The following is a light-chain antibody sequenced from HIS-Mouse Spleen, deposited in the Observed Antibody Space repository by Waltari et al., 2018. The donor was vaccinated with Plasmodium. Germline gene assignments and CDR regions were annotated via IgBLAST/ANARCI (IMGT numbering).Light chain of an antibody. CDR2: EGS. CDR3: CSYAGSRV. CDR1: SSYFGSYNL. V-gene: IGLV2-23*01. Sequence: QSALTQPASVSGSPGQSITISCTGTSSYFGSYNLVSWYQQHPGKAPKLMIYEGSKRPSGVSNRFSGSKSGNTASLTISGLQAEDEADYYCCSYAGSRVFGGGTKLTVL. J-gene: IGLJ2*01.